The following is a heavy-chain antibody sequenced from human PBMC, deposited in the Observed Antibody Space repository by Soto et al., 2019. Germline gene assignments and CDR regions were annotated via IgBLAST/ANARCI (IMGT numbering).Heavy chain of an antibody. D-gene: IGHD3-10*01. CDR1: GGSISGSYW. Sequence: PSETLSLTCTVSGGSISGSYWWSWVRQPPGKGLEWIGEVSQSGNTNYNPSLMSRLTISVDKSKNQFSLRLTYVTAADTGIYYCARAQWFGDPFDYWGQGTLVTVSS. J-gene: IGHJ4*02. CDR3: ARAQWFGDPFDY. CDR2: VSQSGNT. V-gene: IGHV4-4*02.